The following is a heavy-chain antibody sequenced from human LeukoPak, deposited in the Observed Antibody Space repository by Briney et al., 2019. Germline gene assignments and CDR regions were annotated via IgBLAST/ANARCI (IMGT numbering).Heavy chain of an antibody. J-gene: IGHJ6*03. CDR2: IKSKTDGGTI. Sequence: NTGGSLRLSCAASGFTFSNAWMSWVRQAPGKGLEWVGRIKSKTDGGTIDYAAPVKGRFTISRDDSKNTLYLQMNSLKTEDTAVYYCTTVLYDYYYYYMDVWGKGTTVTVSS. CDR1: GFTFSNAW. V-gene: IGHV3-15*01. D-gene: IGHD3-16*01. CDR3: TTVLYDYYYYYMDV.